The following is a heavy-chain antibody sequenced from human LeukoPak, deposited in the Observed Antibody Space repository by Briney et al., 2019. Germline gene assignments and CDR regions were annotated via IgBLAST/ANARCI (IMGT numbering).Heavy chain of an antibody. D-gene: IGHD3-22*01. Sequence: GASVKVSCKASSYPFTRYGISWVRQAPGQGLEWMGWISGSNGNTNYAQKFLGRVTMTTDTSTSTAYMELRSLRSDDTAVYYCARDLTHRRNYDNSGYQIVPAFWGQGTLVTVSS. J-gene: IGHJ4*02. V-gene: IGHV1-18*01. CDR1: SYPFTRYG. CDR2: ISGSNGNT. CDR3: ARDLTHRRNYDNSGYQIVPAF.